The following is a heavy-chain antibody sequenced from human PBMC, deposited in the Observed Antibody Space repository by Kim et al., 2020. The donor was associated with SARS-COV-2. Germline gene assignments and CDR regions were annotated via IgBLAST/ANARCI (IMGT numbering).Heavy chain of an antibody. CDR3: ARDAVVGDGYNWFDS. V-gene: IGHV3-23*01. J-gene: IGHJ5*01. D-gene: IGHD2-15*01. Sequence: DSLKGRFSSSRDNPKNTLFVQMTSLRPEDTALYYCARDAVVGDGYNWFDSWGQGTLVTVSS.